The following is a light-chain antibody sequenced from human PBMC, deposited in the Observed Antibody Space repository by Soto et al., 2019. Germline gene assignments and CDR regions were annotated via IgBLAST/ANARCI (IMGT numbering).Light chain of an antibody. V-gene: IGLV3-1*01. J-gene: IGLJ2*01. Sequence: SYELTQPPSVSVSPGQTASITCSGDKLGDKYACWYQQKPGQSPVLVIYQDSKRPSGIPERFSGSNSGNTATLTICGTQAMDEADYYCQAWDSSIVVFCGGTKLTVL. CDR2: QDS. CDR3: QAWDSSIVV. CDR1: KLGDKY.